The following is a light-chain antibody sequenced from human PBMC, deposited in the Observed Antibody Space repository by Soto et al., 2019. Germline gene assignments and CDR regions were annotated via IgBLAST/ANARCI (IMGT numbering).Light chain of an antibody. CDR1: GRDVGAYNY. J-gene: IGLJ1*01. V-gene: IGLV2-14*01. CDR2: GVS. Sequence: QSALTQPASVSGSPGQSIAIPCTGSGRDVGAYNYVSWYQQHPGKAPKLIIYGVSHRPSGVSTRFSASRSAYTALLTISGLQAEDEADYYCSSFTTTHFYVFGPGTKLTVL. CDR3: SSFTTTHFYV.